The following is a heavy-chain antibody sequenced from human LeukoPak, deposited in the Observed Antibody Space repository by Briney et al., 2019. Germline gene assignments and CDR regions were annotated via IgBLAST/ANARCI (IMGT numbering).Heavy chain of an antibody. V-gene: IGHV3-30*18. CDR1: GFTFSSYG. Sequence: GGSLRLSCAASGFTFSSYGMHWVRQAPGKGLEWVAVISYDGSNKYYADSVKGRFTISRDNSKNTLYLQMNSLRAGDTAVYYCAKDISYYYYGMDVWGQGTTVTVSS. J-gene: IGHJ6*02. CDR2: ISYDGSNK. CDR3: AKDISYYYYGMDV.